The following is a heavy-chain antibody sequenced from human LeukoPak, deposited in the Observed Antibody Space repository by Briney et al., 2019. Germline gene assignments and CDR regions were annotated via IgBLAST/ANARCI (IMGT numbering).Heavy chain of an antibody. D-gene: IGHD2-21*01. CDR1: GYSFTSYW. CDR3: ARGDTNFDY. Sequence: GESLKISCKGSGYSFTSYWIGWVRQMPGKGLEWMGIVYPGDSNTTYSPSFQGQVTISADKSISTAYLQCSTLKASDTAMYYCARGDTNFDYWGQGTLVTVSS. CDR2: VYPGDSNT. V-gene: IGHV5-51*01. J-gene: IGHJ4*02.